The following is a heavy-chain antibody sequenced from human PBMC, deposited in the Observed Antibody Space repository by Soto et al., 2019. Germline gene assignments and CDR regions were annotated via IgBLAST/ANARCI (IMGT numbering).Heavy chain of an antibody. CDR3: ARRGSGSYYDY. V-gene: IGHV3-23*01. J-gene: IGHJ4*02. D-gene: IGHD1-26*01. CDR2: ISGSGGST. CDR1: GFTFSSYA. Sequence: EVQLLESGGGLVQPGGSLRLSCAASGFTFSSYAMRWVRQAPGKGLEWVSAISGSGGSTYYADSVKGRFTISRDNSKNTLYLQMNSLRGEDTAVYYCARRGSGSYYDYWGQGDLVTVAS.